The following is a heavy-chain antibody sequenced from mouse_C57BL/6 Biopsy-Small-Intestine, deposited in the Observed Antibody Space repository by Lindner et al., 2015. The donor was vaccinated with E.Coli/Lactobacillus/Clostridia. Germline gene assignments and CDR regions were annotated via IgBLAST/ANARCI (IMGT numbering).Heavy chain of an antibody. Sequence: VQLQESGPGLAKPSQTLSLACSVTGYSTTSDYWNWIRKFPGNKLEYMGYISYSGSTYYSPSLKSRISITRDTSKNQYYLQLNSVTTEDTATYYCARYSRYGSSPLYWYFDVWGTGTTVTVSS. D-gene: IGHD1-1*01. V-gene: IGHV3-8*01. CDR1: GYSTTSDY. J-gene: IGHJ1*03. CDR2: ISYSGST. CDR3: ARYSRYGSSPLYWYFDV.